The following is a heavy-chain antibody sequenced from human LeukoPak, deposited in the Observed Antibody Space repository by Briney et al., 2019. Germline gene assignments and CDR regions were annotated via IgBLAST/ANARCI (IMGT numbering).Heavy chain of an antibody. CDR2: IKQDGNEK. CDR3: ASLSSGWYGDY. D-gene: IGHD6-19*01. Sequence: GGSLRLSCAASGFTFSSYWMSWVRQAPGNGLEWVANIKQDGNEKYYVDSVKGRFTISRDNAKNSLYLQMNSLRAEDTAVYYCASLSSGWYGDYWGQGTLVTVS. CDR1: GFTFSSYW. V-gene: IGHV3-7*01. J-gene: IGHJ4*02.